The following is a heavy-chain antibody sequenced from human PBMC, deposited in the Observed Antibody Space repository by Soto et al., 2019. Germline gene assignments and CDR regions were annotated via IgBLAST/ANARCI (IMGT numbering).Heavy chain of an antibody. V-gene: IGHV1-69*01. Sequence: QVQLVQSGAEVKKPGSSVKVSCKASGGTFSSYAISWVRQAPGQGLEWMGGIIPIFGTANYAQKFQGRVTITADESTSPAWMELSGLRPEDTAVYYCARDGVSRRGTHDYDCGRDVWGQWTTVTVSS. D-gene: IGHD3-16*01. J-gene: IGHJ6*02. CDR3: ARDGVSRRGTHDYDCGRDV. CDR2: IIPIFGTA. CDR1: GGTFSSYA.